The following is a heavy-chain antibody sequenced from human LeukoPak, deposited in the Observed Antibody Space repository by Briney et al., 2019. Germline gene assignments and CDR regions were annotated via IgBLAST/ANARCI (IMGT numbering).Heavy chain of an antibody. CDR2: TYYRSKWYK. CDR3: ARRLTQYDCFDP. D-gene: IGHD2-2*01. CDR1: GDSVSSNSAT. J-gene: IGHJ5*02. Sequence: PSQTLSLTCAISGDSVSSNSATWNWIRQSPSRGLEWLGRTYYRSKWYKYYAVSVKGRITINPDTSKNQFSLHLNSVTPEDTAVYYCARRLTQYDCFDPWGQGILVTVSS. V-gene: IGHV6-1*01.